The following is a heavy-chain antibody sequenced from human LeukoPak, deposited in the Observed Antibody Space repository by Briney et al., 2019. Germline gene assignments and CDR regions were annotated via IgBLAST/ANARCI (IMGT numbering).Heavy chain of an antibody. V-gene: IGHV1-69*05. CDR1: GGTFSSYA. CDR3: ARDSPQGYDFWSGYYGY. CDR2: IIPIFGTA. J-gene: IGHJ4*02. Sequence: ASVKVSCKASGGTFSSYAISWVRQAPGQGLEWMGRIIPIFGTANYAQKFQGRVTITTDESTSTAYMELSSPRSEDTAVYYCARDSPQGYDFWSGYYGYWGQGTLVTVSS. D-gene: IGHD3-3*01.